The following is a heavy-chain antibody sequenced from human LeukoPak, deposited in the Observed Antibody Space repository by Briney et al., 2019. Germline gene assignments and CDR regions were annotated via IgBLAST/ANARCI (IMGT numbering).Heavy chain of an antibody. V-gene: IGHV3-7*01. Sequence: GGSLRLSCAASGFTFSSYWMSWVRQAPGKGLEWVANIKQDGSEKYYVDSVKGRFTISRDNDKNSLYLQMNSLRAEDTAVYYCARDGHSSSPALDYWGQGTLVTVSS. J-gene: IGHJ4*02. D-gene: IGHD6-13*01. CDR1: GFTFSSYW. CDR2: IKQDGSEK. CDR3: ARDGHSSSPALDY.